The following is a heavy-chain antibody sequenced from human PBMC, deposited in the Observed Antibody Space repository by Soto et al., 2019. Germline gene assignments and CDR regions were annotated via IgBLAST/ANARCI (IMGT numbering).Heavy chain of an antibody. Sequence: PGGSLRLSCAASGFIFSNYGMHWVRQAPGKGLEWVAVISYDGSNEYCADSVKGRFTISRDNSKNTLYLQMNSLGAEDTAVYYCARDFVVGGPTINYYYGMDVWGQGTTVTVSS. J-gene: IGHJ6*02. CDR2: ISYDGSNE. CDR3: ARDFVVGGPTINYYYGMDV. CDR1: GFIFSNYG. D-gene: IGHD1-26*01. V-gene: IGHV3-30*03.